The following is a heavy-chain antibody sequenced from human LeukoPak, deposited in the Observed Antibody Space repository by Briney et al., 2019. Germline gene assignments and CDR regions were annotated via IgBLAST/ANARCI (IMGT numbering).Heavy chain of an antibody. CDR1: GYTFTGYY. CDR3: ARGSGSSSWYYYYYYMDV. J-gene: IGHJ6*03. V-gene: IGHV1-2*02. D-gene: IGHD6-13*01. CDR2: INPNSGGT. Sequence: ASVKVSCKASGYTFTGYYMHWVRQAPGQGLEWMGWINPNSGGTNYAQKFQGRVTITRNTSISTAYMELSSLRSEDTAVYYCARGSGSSSWYYYYYYMDVWGKGTTVTVSS.